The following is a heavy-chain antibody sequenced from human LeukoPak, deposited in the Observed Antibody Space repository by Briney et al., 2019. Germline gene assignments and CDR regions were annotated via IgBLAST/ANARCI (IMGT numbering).Heavy chain of an antibody. D-gene: IGHD2-15*01. CDR1: GFPFGSYW. J-gene: IGHJ4*02. Sequence: GGSLRLSCAASGFPFGSYWMSWVRQAPGKGLEWVANIKRDGSEKYYVDSVKGRFIISRDNAKNSLYLQMNSLRAEDTAVYYCATDPEWLLVRMHYWGQRTLVTVSS. CDR2: IKRDGSEK. CDR3: ATDPEWLLVRMHY. V-gene: IGHV3-7*01.